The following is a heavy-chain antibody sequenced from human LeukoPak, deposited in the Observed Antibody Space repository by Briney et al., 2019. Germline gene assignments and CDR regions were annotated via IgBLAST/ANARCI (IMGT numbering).Heavy chain of an antibody. CDR2: ISGSGGST. CDR3: AKEGRSSGWWGYYMDV. D-gene: IGHD6-19*01. J-gene: IGHJ6*03. CDR1: GFTFSSYG. Sequence: PGGSLRLSCAASGFTFSSYGMSWVRQAPGKGLEWVSAISGSGGSTYYADSVKGRFTISRDNSKNTLYLQMNSLRAEDTAVYYCAKEGRSSGWWGYYMDVWGKGTTVTISS. V-gene: IGHV3-23*01.